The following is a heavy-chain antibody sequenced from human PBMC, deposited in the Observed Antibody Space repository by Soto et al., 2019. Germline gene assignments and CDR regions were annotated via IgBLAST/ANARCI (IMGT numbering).Heavy chain of an antibody. CDR3: ARDPSEGRVGNWFES. D-gene: IGHD2-2*01. CDR2: ISSSTSYV. CDR1: GFTFSRYG. V-gene: IGHV3-21*01. J-gene: IGHJ5*01. Sequence: EVQLVESGGGLVKPGGSLRLSCAASGFTFSRYGMNWVRQAPGKGLEWVSSISSSTSYVYYADSVKGRFSVSRDNAKKILYLELYALRTEDTAAYYCARDPSEGRVGNWFESWGQGTLVTVSS.